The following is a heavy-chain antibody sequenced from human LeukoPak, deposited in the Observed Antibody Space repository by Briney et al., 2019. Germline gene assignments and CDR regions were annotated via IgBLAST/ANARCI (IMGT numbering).Heavy chain of an antibody. CDR2: ISSSGSTI. Sequence: GGSLRLSCAGSGFTVSSNYMSWVRQAPGKGLEWVSYISSSGSTIYYADSVKGRFTISRDNSENTLYLQINSLRAEDTAVYYCAKDTPTTGYHLDSWGQGTLVTVSS. CDR3: AKDTPTTGYHLDS. V-gene: IGHV3-48*01. D-gene: IGHD1-1*01. CDR1: GFTVSSNY. J-gene: IGHJ4*02.